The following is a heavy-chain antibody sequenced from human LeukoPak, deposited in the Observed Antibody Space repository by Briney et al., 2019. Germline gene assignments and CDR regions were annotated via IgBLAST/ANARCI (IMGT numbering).Heavy chain of an antibody. D-gene: IGHD3-22*01. Sequence: GASVKVSCKASGYTFTSYGISWERQAPGQGLEWMGWISAYNGNTNYAQKLQGRVTMTTDTSTSTAYMELRSLRSDDTAVYYCAGHKYYYDSSGYYISAPFDPWGQGTLVTVSS. CDR2: ISAYNGNT. CDR3: AGHKYYYDSSGYYISAPFDP. J-gene: IGHJ5*02. CDR1: GYTFTSYG. V-gene: IGHV1-18*01.